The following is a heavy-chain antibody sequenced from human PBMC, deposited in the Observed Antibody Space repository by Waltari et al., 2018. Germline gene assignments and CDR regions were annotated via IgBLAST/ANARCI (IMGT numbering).Heavy chain of an antibody. CDR1: GGTFSSYA. CDR2: IIPIFGTA. D-gene: IGHD3-22*01. V-gene: IGHV1-69*12. CDR3: ARSPYYYDSSGYQNWFDP. Sequence: QVQLVQSGAEVKKPGSSVKVSCKASGGTFSSYALSWVRQAPGPGLEWMGGIIPIFGTANYAQKFQGRVTITADESTSTAYMELSSLRSEDTAVYYCARSPYYYDSSGYQNWFDPWGQGTLVTVSS. J-gene: IGHJ5*02.